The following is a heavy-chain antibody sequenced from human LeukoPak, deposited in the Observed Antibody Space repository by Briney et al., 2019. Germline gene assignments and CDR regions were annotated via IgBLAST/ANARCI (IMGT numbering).Heavy chain of an antibody. V-gene: IGHV3-30*02. Sequence: GRSLRPSCAPSAFTLTNHGTLWVRHAPGKGLGWVAFIRYDGSNEYYADSVKGRFTLSRDSYKNTLYLQMNSLRDEDTAVYYCAKEVGVTTRGSFAYWGEGTLVTVSS. CDR1: AFTLTNHG. J-gene: IGHJ4*02. CDR2: IRYDGSNE. CDR3: AKEVGVTTRGSFAY. D-gene: IGHD1-26*01.